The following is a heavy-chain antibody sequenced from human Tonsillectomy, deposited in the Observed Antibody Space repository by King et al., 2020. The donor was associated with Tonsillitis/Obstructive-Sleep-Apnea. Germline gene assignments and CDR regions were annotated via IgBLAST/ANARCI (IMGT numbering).Heavy chain of an antibody. D-gene: IGHD7-27*01. CDR2: ISRGDKT. Sequence: VQLVESGGGLIQPGGSLGLSCAVSGFSVSFNFMNWVRQAPGKGLEGVSLISRGDKTYYADSVKGRFTISRDNSRNTLYLQMNSLRAEDTAVYYCARGESGDDAFDVWGLGTMVTVSS. CDR1: GFSVSFNF. CDR3: ARGESGDDAFDV. J-gene: IGHJ3*01. V-gene: IGHV3-53*01.